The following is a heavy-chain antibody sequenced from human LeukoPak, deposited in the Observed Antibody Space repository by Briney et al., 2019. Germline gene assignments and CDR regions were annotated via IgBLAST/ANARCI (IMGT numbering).Heavy chain of an antibody. Sequence: SETLSLTCAVYGGSFSGYYWSWIRQPPGKGLEWLGEINHSGSTNYNPSLKSRVTISVDTSKNQFSLKLSSVTAADTAVYYCARQWKSYSGSGSYYRRLAFDYWGQGTLVTVSS. D-gene: IGHD3-10*01. V-gene: IGHV4-34*01. CDR2: INHSGST. CDR3: ARQWKSYSGSGSYYRRLAFDY. J-gene: IGHJ4*02. CDR1: GGSFSGYY.